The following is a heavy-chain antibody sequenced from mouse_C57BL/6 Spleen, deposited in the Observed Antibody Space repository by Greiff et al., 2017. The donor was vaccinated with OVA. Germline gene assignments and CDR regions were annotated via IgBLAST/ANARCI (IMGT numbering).Heavy chain of an antibody. J-gene: IGHJ2*01. CDR3: ARTDITTVVARFDY. V-gene: IGHV1-20*01. D-gene: IGHD1-1*01. CDR2: INPYNGDT. Sequence: VQLQQSGPELVKPGDSVKISCKASGYSFTGYFMNWVMQSHGKSLEWIGRINPYNGDTFYNQKFKGKATLTVDKSSSTAHMELRSLTSEDSAVYYCARTDITTVVARFDYWGQGTTLTVSS. CDR1: GYSFTGYF.